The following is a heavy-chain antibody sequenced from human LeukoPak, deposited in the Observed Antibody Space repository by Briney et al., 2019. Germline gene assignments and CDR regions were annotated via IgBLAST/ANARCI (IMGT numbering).Heavy chain of an antibody. Sequence: GGSLRLSCAASGFTFSSYWMHWVRQAPGKGLVWVSRINTDGRTITYADSVKGRFTISRDNAKNTLYLQMNSLRAEDTAVYYCVRSAFLTTEFYFDYWGHGTLVTVSS. CDR3: VRSAFLTTEFYFDY. CDR2: INTDGRTI. V-gene: IGHV3-74*01. D-gene: IGHD4-11*01. CDR1: GFTFSSYW. J-gene: IGHJ4*01.